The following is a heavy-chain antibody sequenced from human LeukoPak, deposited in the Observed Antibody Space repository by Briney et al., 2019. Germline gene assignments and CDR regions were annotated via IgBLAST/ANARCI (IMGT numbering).Heavy chain of an antibody. CDR2: ISGSGGGT. V-gene: IGHV3-23*01. CDR3: AKWDESYYSMDV. CDR1: GLTFQRYG. J-gene: IGHJ6*03. D-gene: IGHD1-26*01. Sequence: GGSLRLSCEASGLTFQRYGVSWVRQAPGKGLEWVSNISGSGGGTHYASSVKDRAAISRDNSKNTVYLQINGLRAEDTAVYFCAKWDESYYSMDVWGRGTTVTVSS.